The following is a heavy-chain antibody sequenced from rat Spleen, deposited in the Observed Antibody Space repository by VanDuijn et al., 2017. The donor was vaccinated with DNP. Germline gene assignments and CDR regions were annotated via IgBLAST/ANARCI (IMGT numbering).Heavy chain of an antibody. CDR2: ISYSGST. Sequence: EVQLQESGSGLVKPSQSLSLTCSVTGSSITSNYWGWIRKFPGNKMEYIGHISYSGSTNYNPSLKSRISISRDTSKNQFFLQVKSVTTEDTATYYCARTYLGYDYWFAYWGQGTLVTVSS. V-gene: IGHV3-1*01. CDR3: ARTYLGYDYWFAY. CDR1: GSSITSNY. D-gene: IGHD1-7*01. J-gene: IGHJ3*01.